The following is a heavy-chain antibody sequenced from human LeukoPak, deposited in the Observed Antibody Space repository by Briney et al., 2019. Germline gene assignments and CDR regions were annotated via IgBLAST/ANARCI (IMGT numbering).Heavy chain of an antibody. V-gene: IGHV3-48*01. J-gene: IGHJ4*02. D-gene: IGHD3-3*01. CDR1: GFTFSSYS. Sequence: GGSLRLSCAASGFTFSSYSMNWVRQAPGKGLEWVSYISSSSNTIYYADSVKGRFTISRDNAKNSLYLQMNSLRAEDTAVYYCARDGAGGNMEYYFDYWGQGTLVTVSS. CDR3: ARDGAGGNMEYYFDY. CDR2: ISSSSNTI.